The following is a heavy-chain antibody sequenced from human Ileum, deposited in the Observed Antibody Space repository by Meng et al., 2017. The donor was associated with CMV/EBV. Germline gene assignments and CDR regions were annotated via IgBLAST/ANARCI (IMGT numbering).Heavy chain of an antibody. V-gene: IGHV3-53*01. D-gene: IGHD5-12*01. J-gene: IGHJ4*02. CDR1: GFTVSGNH. CDR3: ARASPGYGGFPD. Sequence: EVQRVESGGGLIQTGESLRLSCAASGFTVSGNHMSWVRQAPGKGLEWVSDINSDGYTSYIDSVKGRFTISRDNSKNTVYFQMNSLRAEDTAIYYCARASPGYGGFPDWGQGTLVTVSS. CDR2: INSDGYT.